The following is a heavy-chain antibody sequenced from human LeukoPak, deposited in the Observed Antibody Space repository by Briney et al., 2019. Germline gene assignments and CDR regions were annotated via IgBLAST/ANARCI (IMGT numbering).Heavy chain of an antibody. V-gene: IGHV3-49*04. CDR1: GFTFGDYA. CDR2: IRGKASGGPT. D-gene: IGHD3-22*01. J-gene: IGHJ4*02. CDR3: TRDRERYSDSSGYSNY. Sequence: GGSLRLSCTAPGFTFGDYAMSWVGQAPGQGREWGGLIRGKASGGPTEYAASVTGRFTISRDDCKSIACPQMNSMKTEHTAVYYCTRDRERYSDSSGYSNYWGQGTPVT.